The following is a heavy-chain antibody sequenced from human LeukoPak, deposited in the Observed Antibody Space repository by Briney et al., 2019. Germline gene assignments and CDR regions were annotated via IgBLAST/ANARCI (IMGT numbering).Heavy chain of an antibody. CDR3: ARSYYDVWSGYADYYYMGV. V-gene: IGHV3-33*08. Sequence: GGSLRLSCAASGFTFSDYGMHWLRQTPGKGLEWVAVIWHDGKTKYSADSVKGRFTISRDNSKNMVYLQMNSLRAEDTAVYYCARSYYDVWSGYADYYYMGVWGEGTTVTVSS. J-gene: IGHJ6*03. D-gene: IGHD3-3*01. CDR1: GFTFSDYG. CDR2: IWHDGKTK.